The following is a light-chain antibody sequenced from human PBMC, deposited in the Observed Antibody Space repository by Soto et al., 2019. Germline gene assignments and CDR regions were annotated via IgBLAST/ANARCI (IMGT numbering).Light chain of an antibody. V-gene: IGLV2-11*01. J-gene: IGLJ3*02. Sequence: QSVLTQPRSVSGSPGQSVTISCTGTSNDVGGYNYVSWYQQHPGKAPKLLISDVNKRPSGVPDRFSGSKSGNTASLIISGLQAEDEAAYYCCSYAGSSTRVFGGGTKRTVL. CDR2: DVN. CDR1: SNDVGGYNY. CDR3: CSYAGSSTRV.